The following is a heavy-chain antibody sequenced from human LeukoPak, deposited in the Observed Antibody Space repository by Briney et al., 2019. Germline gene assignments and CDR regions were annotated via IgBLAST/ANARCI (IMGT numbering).Heavy chain of an antibody. D-gene: IGHD3-22*01. CDR3: ARRRYYDSSGYYFGAFDI. CDR1: GGSISSYY. J-gene: IGHJ3*02. V-gene: IGHV4-59*08. Sequence: SETLSLTCTVSGGSISSYYWSWIRQPPGKGLEWIGYIYYSGSTNYNPSLKSRVTISVDTSKNQFSLKLSSVTAADTAVYYCARRRYYDSSGYYFGAFDIWGQGTMVTVSS. CDR2: IYYSGST.